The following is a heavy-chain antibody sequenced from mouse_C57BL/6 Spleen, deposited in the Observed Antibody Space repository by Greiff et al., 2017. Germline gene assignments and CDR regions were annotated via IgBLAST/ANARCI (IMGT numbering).Heavy chain of an antibody. CDR3: ARSANWDYY. D-gene: IGHD4-1*01. J-gene: IGHJ2*01. CDR2: IYPSDSET. CDR1: GYTFTSYW. Sequence: QVQLQQPGAELVRPGSSVKLSCKASGYTFTSYWMDWVKQRPGQGLEWIGNIYPSDSETHYNQKFKDKATLTVDKSSSTAYMQLSSLTSEDSAVYYCARSANWDYYWGQGTTLTVSS. V-gene: IGHV1-61*01.